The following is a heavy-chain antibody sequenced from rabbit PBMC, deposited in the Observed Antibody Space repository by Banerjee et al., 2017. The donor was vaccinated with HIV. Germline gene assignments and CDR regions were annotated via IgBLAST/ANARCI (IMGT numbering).Heavy chain of an antibody. CDR2: IYTGSSGST. Sequence: QSLEESGGDLVKPGASLTLTCTASGFSFSSSYYMCWVRQAPGKGLEWIGCIYTGSSGSTYYASWAKGRFTISKTSSTTVTLQMTSLTAADTATYFCVRDLRTYYSSGHTFLWGPGTLVTVS. V-gene: IGHV1S40*01. J-gene: IGHJ4*01. CDR1: GFSFSSSYY. CDR3: VRDLRTYYSSGHTFL. D-gene: IGHD4-1*01.